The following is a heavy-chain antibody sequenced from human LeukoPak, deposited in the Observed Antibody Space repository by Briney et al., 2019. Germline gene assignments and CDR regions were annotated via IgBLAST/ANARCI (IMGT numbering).Heavy chain of an antibody. Sequence: ADTLSLTYTLAGGSISRSSYYWGWIREPPGKGLEWIGGIYYSGSTYYNPSLKTRVTISVDTSKNQFSLKLSSVTAADTAVYDCARPGVGANLKDAFDIWGQGTMVTVSS. CDR1: GGSISRSSYY. D-gene: IGHD1-26*01. V-gene: IGHV4-39*01. CDR3: ARPGVGANLKDAFDI. CDR2: IYYSGST. J-gene: IGHJ3*02.